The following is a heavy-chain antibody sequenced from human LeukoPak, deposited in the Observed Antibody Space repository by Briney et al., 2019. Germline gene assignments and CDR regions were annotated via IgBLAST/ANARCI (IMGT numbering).Heavy chain of an antibody. Sequence: ASVKVSCEASGYTFTSYGISWVRQAPGQGLEWMGWISANNGDTHYAQSLQGRVTMTTDTSTSTAYMDLRSLRSDDTAVYYCARDDGYGWWGYYWGQGTLVTVSS. V-gene: IGHV1-18*01. CDR1: GYTFTSYG. CDR2: ISANNGDT. D-gene: IGHD6-19*01. J-gene: IGHJ4*02. CDR3: ARDDGYGWWGYY.